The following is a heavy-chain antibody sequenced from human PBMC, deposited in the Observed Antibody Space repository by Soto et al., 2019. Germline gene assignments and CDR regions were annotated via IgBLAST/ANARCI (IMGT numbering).Heavy chain of an antibody. CDR3: ARGIAVEIHEGIDS. D-gene: IGHD2-15*01. Sequence: ASVKVSCKASGYIFTNYYIHWVRQAPGQGLEWMGLIYPSGSSTSYTQKFQGRVTMTRDTSTSTVHMELSSLRAEDTAVYYCARGIAVEIHEGIDSWGQGPLVXV. CDR1: GYIFTNYY. CDR2: IYPSGSST. V-gene: IGHV1-46*01. J-gene: IGHJ4*02.